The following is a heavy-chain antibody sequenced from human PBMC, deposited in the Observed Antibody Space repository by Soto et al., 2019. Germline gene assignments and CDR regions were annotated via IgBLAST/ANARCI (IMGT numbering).Heavy chain of an antibody. CDR3: AGTSCSSTTCPPTY. D-gene: IGHD2-2*01. CDR1: GYTFTGYY. CDR2: INPHSGGT. Sequence: QVQLVQSGAEVKKPGASVKVSCKTSGYTFTGYYIYWVRQAPGQGLEWMGWINPHSGGTDSSQKFQGRVTMTRDTSISTAYMELSRLRSDDTAVYYCAGTSCSSTTCPPTYWGQGTLVTVSS. V-gene: IGHV1-2*02. J-gene: IGHJ4*02.